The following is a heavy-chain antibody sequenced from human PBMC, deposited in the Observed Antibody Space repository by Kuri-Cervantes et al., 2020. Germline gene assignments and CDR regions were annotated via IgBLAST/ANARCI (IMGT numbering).Heavy chain of an antibody. Sequence: ESLKISCTVSGGSISSYYWSWIRQPAGKGLEWIGRIYTSGSTNYNPSLKSRVTMSVDTSKNQFSLKLSSVTAADTAVYYCARVPYGDYGALFYWGQGTLVTVSS. CDR2: IYTSGST. D-gene: IGHD4-17*01. CDR3: ARVPYGDYGALFY. J-gene: IGHJ4*02. CDR1: GGSISSYY. V-gene: IGHV4-4*07.